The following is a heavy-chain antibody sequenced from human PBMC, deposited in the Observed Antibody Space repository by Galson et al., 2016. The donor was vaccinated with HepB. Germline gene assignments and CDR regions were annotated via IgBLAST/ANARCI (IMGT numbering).Heavy chain of an antibody. CDR1: GFTFSDSA. Sequence: SLRLSCAASGFTFSDSAMHRVRQASGKGLEWVGRIRSKSNNYATAYAASVKGRFTISRDDSKRMAFLQMNSLKTEDTAVYYCTRVGYRLWFGAPIKDYGMDVWGQGTTVTVSS. CDR3: TRVGYRLWFGAPIKDYGMDV. D-gene: IGHD3-10*01. J-gene: IGHJ6*02. V-gene: IGHV3-73*01. CDR2: IRSKSNNYAT.